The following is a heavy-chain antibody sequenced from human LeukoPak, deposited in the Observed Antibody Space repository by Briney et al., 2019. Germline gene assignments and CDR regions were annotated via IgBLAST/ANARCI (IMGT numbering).Heavy chain of an antibody. CDR1: GGTFSSYA. CDR3: ARGGYSYGYGFDY. CDR2: IIPIFGTA. V-gene: IGHV1-69*05. D-gene: IGHD5-18*01. J-gene: IGHJ4*02. Sequence: GASVKVSCKASGGTFSSYAISWVRQAPGQGLEWMGRIIPIFGTANYVQKFQGRVTITTDESTSTAYMELSSLRSEDTAVYYCARGGYSYGYGFDYWGQGTLVTVSS.